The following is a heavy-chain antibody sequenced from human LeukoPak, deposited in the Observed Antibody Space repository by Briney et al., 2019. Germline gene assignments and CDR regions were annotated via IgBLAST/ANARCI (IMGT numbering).Heavy chain of an antibody. V-gene: IGHV3-7*01. J-gene: IGHJ4*02. CDR3: ARKVEGYFDY. Sequence: GGSLRLSCAASGFTFSNYWMSWVRQAPGKGLEWVANIKQDGSNKYYADSVKGRFTISRDNSKNTLYLQMNSLRAEDTAVYYCARKVEGYFDYWGQGTLVTVSS. D-gene: IGHD2-15*01. CDR1: GFTFSNYW. CDR2: IKQDGSNK.